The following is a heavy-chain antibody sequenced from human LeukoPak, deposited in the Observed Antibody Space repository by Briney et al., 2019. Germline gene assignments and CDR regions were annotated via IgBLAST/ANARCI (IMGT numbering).Heavy chain of an antibody. CDR3: ARPATGYCSSAGCHWDS. D-gene: IGHD2-2*01. Sequence: GGSLRLSCAASGFTFSSYAMSWVRQAPGRGLEWVSSISASSNFIHYAESVRGRFTISRDNAKNSLYLQMNSLGAQDTAVYYCARPATGYCSSAGCHWDSWGQGTLVTVSS. CDR2: ISASSNFI. V-gene: IGHV3-21*01. J-gene: IGHJ4*02. CDR1: GFTFSSYA.